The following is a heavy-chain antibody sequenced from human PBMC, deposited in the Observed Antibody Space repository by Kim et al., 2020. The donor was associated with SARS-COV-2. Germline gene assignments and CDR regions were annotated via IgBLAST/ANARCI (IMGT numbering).Heavy chain of an antibody. J-gene: IGHJ4*02. D-gene: IGHD3-10*01. V-gene: IGHV3-21*01. CDR3: ARNPLLWFGELKDY. Sequence: ADSVKGRFTSSRDNAKNSLYLQMNSLRAEDTAVYYCARNPLLWFGELKDYWGQGTLVTVSS.